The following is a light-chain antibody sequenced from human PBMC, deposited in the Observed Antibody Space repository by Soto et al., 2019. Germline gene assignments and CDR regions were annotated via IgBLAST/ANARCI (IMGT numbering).Light chain of an antibody. J-gene: IGLJ1*01. Sequence: QSALTQPASVSGSPGQSITISCTGTSSDVGNYNYVSWYQQYPGRVPKLLIYMVSNRASGVSNRFSGSKSGNTASLTISGLQAEDEADYFCTSPTPGSPYVFGTGTKVTVL. CDR2: MVS. CDR3: TSPTPGSPYV. V-gene: IGLV2-14*01. CDR1: SSDVGNYNY.